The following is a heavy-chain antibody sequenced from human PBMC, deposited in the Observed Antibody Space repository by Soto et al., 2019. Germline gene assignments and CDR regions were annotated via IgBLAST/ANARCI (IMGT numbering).Heavy chain of an antibody. CDR2: IWYDGSNK. V-gene: IGHV3-33*01. CDR3: ARECVDRPAALDYYYYYGMDV. D-gene: IGHD2-2*01. Sequence: QVQLVESGGGVVQPGRSLRLSCAASGFTFSSYGMHWVRQAPGKGLEWVAVIWYDGSNKYYADSVKGRFTISRDNSKNTLYLQMNSLRAEDTAVYYCARECVDRPAALDYYYYYGMDVWGQGTTVTVSS. CDR1: GFTFSSYG. J-gene: IGHJ6*02.